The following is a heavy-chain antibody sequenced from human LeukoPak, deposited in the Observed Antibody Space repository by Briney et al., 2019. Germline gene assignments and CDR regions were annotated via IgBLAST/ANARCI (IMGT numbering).Heavy chain of an antibody. CDR2: LSYDGSDK. Sequence: GGSLRLSCAASRFIFSSYAMHWVRQAPGKGLEWVAVLSYDGSDKYYADSVKGRFTISRDNSRNTLYLQMNSPRTEDTAMYYCARGGSSWDFAFDIWGQGTMVTVSS. J-gene: IGHJ3*02. V-gene: IGHV3-30*04. CDR1: RFIFSSYA. D-gene: IGHD6-13*01. CDR3: ARGGSSWDFAFDI.